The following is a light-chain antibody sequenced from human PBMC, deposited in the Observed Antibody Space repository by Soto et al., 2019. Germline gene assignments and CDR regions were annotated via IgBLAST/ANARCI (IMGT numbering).Light chain of an antibody. CDR3: CSYAGSYTSNYV. CDR2: DVS. CDR1: SSDVGGYNY. J-gene: IGLJ1*01. Sequence: QSALTQPRSVSGSPGQSVTISCNGTSSDVGGYNYVSWYQQHPGKAPKLMIYDVSKRPSGVPDRFSGSKSGNTASLTISGLQAEDEADYYCCSYAGSYTSNYVFGTGTKLTVL. V-gene: IGLV2-11*01.